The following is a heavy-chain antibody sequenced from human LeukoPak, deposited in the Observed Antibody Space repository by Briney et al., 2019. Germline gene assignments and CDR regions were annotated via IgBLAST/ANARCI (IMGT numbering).Heavy chain of an antibody. J-gene: IGHJ6*02. D-gene: IGHD5-18*01. Sequence: SETLSLTCTVSGGSISSGGYYWSWIRQHPGKGLEWIGYIYYSGSTYYNPSLKSRVTISVDTSKNQFSLKLCSVTAADTAVYYCARGYSYGYDDYYYGMDVWGQGTTVTVSS. CDR3: ARGYSYGYDDYYYGMDV. CDR2: IYYSGST. CDR1: GGSISSGGYY. V-gene: IGHV4-31*03.